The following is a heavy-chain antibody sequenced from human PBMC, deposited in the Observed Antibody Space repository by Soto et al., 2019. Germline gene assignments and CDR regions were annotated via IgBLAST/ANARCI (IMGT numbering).Heavy chain of an antibody. Sequence: SETLSLSCTVSGGSIYRSGYYWGWIRQPPGRGLEWIGNIDYNGVTYSNPSLKSRVTISTDTSKNQFSLKLTSVTAADTALYYCGKVLVGATGHTDSDSWGPGTLVTVSS. V-gene: IGHV4-39*01. CDR3: GKVLVGATGHTDSDS. J-gene: IGHJ4*02. CDR2: IDYNGVT. CDR1: GGSIYRSGYY. D-gene: IGHD2-15*01.